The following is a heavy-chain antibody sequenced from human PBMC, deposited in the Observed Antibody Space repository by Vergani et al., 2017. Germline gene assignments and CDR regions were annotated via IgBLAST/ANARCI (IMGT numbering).Heavy chain of an antibody. Sequence: QVQLVESGGGVVQPGRSLRLSCAASGFTFSSYGMHWVRQAPGKGLEWVAVISYDGSNKYYADSVKGRFTISRDNSKNTLYLQMNSLRAEDTAVYYCARGMRRGSSSPFDYWGQGTLVTVSS. CDR2: ISYDGSNK. CDR3: ARGMRRGSSSPFDY. V-gene: IGHV3-30*03. J-gene: IGHJ4*02. D-gene: IGHD6-6*01. CDR1: GFTFSSYG.